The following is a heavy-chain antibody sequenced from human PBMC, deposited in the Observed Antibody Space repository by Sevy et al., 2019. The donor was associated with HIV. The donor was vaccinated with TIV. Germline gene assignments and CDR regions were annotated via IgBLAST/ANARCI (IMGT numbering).Heavy chain of an antibody. CDR3: ARLRGPVSGYYSSTFDH. CDR2: ISSNSRDI. V-gene: IGHV3-21*01. D-gene: IGHD3-22*01. CDR1: GFSFSSST. J-gene: IGHJ4*01. Sequence: GESLKISCAASGFSFSSSTMNWVRQAPGQGLEWVSSISSNSRDIYYGESVKGRFTISRDNAKDSLYLQMKSLKAADMPVYYCARLRGPVSGYYSSTFDHWGHRTLVTVSS.